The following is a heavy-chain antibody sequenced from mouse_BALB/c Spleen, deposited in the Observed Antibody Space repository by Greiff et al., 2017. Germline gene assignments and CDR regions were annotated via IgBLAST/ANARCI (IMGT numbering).Heavy chain of an antibody. Sequence: DVKLQESGPGLVKPSQSLSLTCSVTGYSITSGYYWNWIRQFPGNKLEWMGYISYDGSNNYNPSLKNRISITRDTSKNQFFLKLNSVTTEDTATYYCARDSYRYAMDYWGQGTSVTVAT. CDR3: ARDSYRYAMDY. V-gene: IGHV3-6*02. CDR1: GYSITSGYY. J-gene: IGHJ4*01. CDR2: ISYDGSN. D-gene: IGHD2-14*01.